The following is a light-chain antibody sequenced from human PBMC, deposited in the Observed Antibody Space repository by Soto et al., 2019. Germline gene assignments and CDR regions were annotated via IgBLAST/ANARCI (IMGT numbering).Light chain of an antibody. CDR2: GNS. V-gene: IGLV1-40*01. Sequence: QSVLTQPPAVSGAPGQRVTISCTGSSCNIGAGYDVHWYQQLPGTAPKLLIYGNSNRPSGVPDRFSGSKSATSASLAITGLQAEDEADYYCQSYDSSLSGWVVFGGGTKLTVL. CDR3: QSYDSSLSGWVV. CDR1: SCNIGAGYD. J-gene: IGLJ2*01.